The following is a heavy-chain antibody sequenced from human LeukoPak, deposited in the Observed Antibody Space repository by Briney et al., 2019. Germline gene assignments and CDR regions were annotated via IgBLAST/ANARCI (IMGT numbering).Heavy chain of an antibody. CDR2: ISAYNGNT. CDR3: ARGINWNYAFDI. CDR1: GYTFTNYG. D-gene: IGHD1-7*01. Sequence: ASVKVSCKASGYTFTNYGITWVRQAPGQGLGWMGWISAYNGNTNYAQKLQGRVTMTTDTSTSTAYMELRSLRSDDTAVYYCARGINWNYAFDIWGQGTMVTVSS. V-gene: IGHV1-18*01. J-gene: IGHJ3*02.